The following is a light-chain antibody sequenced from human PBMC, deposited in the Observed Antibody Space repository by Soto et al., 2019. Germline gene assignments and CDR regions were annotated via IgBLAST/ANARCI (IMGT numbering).Light chain of an antibody. CDR1: QSISSY. V-gene: IGKV1-39*01. CDR3: QQSYGTPPT. CDR2: AAS. J-gene: IGKJ1*01. Sequence: IQMTQSPSSLSSSVGDRVTITCRASQSISSYLNWYQQKPGKAPKLLIYAASSLQSGVPSRFSGSGSGTDFTLTISSLQPEDFATYYCQQSYGTPPTFGQGTKVDVK.